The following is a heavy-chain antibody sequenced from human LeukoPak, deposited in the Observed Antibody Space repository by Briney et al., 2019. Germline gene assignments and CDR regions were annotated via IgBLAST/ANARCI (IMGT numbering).Heavy chain of an antibody. CDR3: CKGPVPQYWLGRAPFNEV. J-gene: IGHJ6*02. Sequence: QPGGSLRLSCAASGFTFSNYAMSWVRQAPGKGLEWVSTISNTGSDTYYADSVKGRFTISRDNSENTLYLQMNNLRAEDTAIHYCCKGPVPQYWLGRAPFNEVGGQGTTVAVSS. V-gene: IGHV3-23*01. CDR2: ISNTGSDT. CDR1: GFTFSNYA. D-gene: IGHD2/OR15-2a*01.